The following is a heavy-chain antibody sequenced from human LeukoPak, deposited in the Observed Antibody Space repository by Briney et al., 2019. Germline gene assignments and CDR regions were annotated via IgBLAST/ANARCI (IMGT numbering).Heavy chain of an antibody. CDR2: IRSDGTNK. J-gene: IGHJ4*02. V-gene: IGHV3-30*02. D-gene: IGHD2-2*01. CDR1: GFTFRSWG. CDR3: ANLCCSSTICSYYFDY. Sequence: PGGSLRLSCAASGFTFRSWGMHWVRQVPGKGLEWVASIRSDGTNKYYGDSVKGRFTISRDNSENTLYLQMNSLRPEDTAVYYCANLCCSSTICSYYFDYWGQGTLVTVSS.